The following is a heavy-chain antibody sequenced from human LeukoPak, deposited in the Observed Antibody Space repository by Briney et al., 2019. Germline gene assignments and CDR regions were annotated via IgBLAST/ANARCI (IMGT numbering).Heavy chain of an antibody. Sequence: GGSLRHSRAPSGFTLSGSAMHWVRQAPRKGGGWVGRLIIIVNNYATAYAASVKGRFTISRDDSRNTAYLQMNSLKTEDTAVYYCTGQEYSSSPGDYWGQGTLVSVSS. CDR2: LIIIVNNYAT. D-gene: IGHD6-6*01. CDR3: TGQEYSSSPGDY. V-gene: IGHV3-73*01. J-gene: IGHJ4*02. CDR1: GFTLSGSA.